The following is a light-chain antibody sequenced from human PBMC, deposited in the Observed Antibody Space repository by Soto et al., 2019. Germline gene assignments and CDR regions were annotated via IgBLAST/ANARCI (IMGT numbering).Light chain of an antibody. J-gene: IGKJ4*01. CDR1: QSVSSN. CDR3: QQYNNWPPIT. CDR2: GAS. V-gene: IGKV3-15*01. Sequence: EIVMTLSPATLSVSPGERATLSCRASQSVSSNLAWYQQKPGQAPRLLIYGASTRATGIPASFSGSGSGTEFTLAISSLQSEDFAVYYCQQYNNWPPITFGGGTKVEIK.